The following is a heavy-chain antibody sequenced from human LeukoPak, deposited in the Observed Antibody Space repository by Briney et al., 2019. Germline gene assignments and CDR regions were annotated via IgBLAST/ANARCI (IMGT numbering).Heavy chain of an antibody. Sequence: GGSLRLSCAASGFSVSSNFMSWVRQAPGKGLEWVSVIYSGGTAYYADSVKGRFTISRDNSKNTLSLQMNNLRAEDTAVYYCARDGYGNNYMDVWGKGTTVTVSS. V-gene: IGHV3-53*01. CDR2: IYSGGTA. CDR1: GFSVSSNF. D-gene: IGHD1/OR15-1a*01. J-gene: IGHJ6*04. CDR3: ARDGYGNNYMDV.